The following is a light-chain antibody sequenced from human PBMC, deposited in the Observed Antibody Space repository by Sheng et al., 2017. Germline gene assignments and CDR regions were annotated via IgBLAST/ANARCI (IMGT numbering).Light chain of an antibody. CDR3: QQYHSTLFT. CDR2: CI. Sequence: DIQLTQSPSSLSPSVGDRVIITCRASQDIYSSLAWYQQKPGQAPKLPDLCCIHDWRVGSHPGSVAVGLGRITLSPSPACSLKILSTYYCQQYHSTLFTFGQGTRLEI. V-gene: IGKV1-NL1*01. CDR1: QDIYSS. J-gene: IGKJ5*01.